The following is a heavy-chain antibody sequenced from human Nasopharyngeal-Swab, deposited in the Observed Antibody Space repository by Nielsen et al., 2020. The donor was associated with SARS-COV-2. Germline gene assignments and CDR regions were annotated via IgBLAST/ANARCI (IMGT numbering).Heavy chain of an antibody. D-gene: IGHD3-10*01. CDR3: ARGYGAAFDY. Sequence: WVRQAPGQGLERMGWISADSGHTTYAQKLQGRVTLTKVTPTSTAYMDLRDLRSDDTAVYYCARGYGAAFDYWGQGTLVTVSS. J-gene: IGHJ4*02. V-gene: IGHV1-18*01. CDR2: ISADSGHT.